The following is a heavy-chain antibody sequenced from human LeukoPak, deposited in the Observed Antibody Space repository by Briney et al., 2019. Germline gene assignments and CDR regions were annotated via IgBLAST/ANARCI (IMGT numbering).Heavy chain of an antibody. V-gene: IGHV3-21*01. CDR2: IGPTGTDR. D-gene: IGHD6-13*01. CDR3: AREYSDDYYYYMDV. Sequence: TGGSLRLSCAASGFTFSSCGFNWVRQAPGKGLEWVSSIGPTGTDRYYADSVRGRFTISRDNAKNSMYLQMDSLRAEDTAVYYCAREYSDDYYYYMDVWGKGTTVTVSS. J-gene: IGHJ6*03. CDR1: GFTFSSCG.